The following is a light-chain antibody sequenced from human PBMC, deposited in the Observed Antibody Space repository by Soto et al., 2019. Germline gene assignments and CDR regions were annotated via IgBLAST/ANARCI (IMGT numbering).Light chain of an antibody. CDR2: AAS. Sequence: DIQMTQSPSFLSASVGDRVTITCRASQSISSYLNWYQQKPGKAPKLLIYAASSLESGVQSRFSGGGSGTDFTLPISSLQPEDFAIYYCQQSYTTLPFGQGKRLEIK. J-gene: IGKJ5*01. CDR3: QQSYTTLP. V-gene: IGKV1-39*01. CDR1: QSISSY.